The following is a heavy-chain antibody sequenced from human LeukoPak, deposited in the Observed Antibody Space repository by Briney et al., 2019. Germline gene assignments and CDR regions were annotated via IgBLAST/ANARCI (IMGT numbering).Heavy chain of an antibody. CDR1: GFTFSSYS. Sequence: PGGSLRLSCAASGFTFSSYSMNWVRQAPGKGLEWVSSISSSSSYIYYADSVKGRSTISRDNAKNSLYLQMNSLRAEDTAVYYCARGLVRNDANWGQGTLVTVSS. J-gene: IGHJ4*02. CDR3: ARGLVRNDAN. D-gene: IGHD1-1*01. V-gene: IGHV3-21*01. CDR2: ISSSSSYI.